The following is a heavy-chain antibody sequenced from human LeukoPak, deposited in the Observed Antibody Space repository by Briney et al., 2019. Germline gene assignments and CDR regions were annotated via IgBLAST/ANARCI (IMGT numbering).Heavy chain of an antibody. CDR3: ARDRRDSSSWYGDKWYFDL. CDR1: GFTFSSYE. V-gene: IGHV3-48*03. J-gene: IGHJ2*01. CDR2: ISSSGSTI. Sequence: GGSLRLSCAASGFTFSSYEMNWVRQAPGKGLEWVSYISSSGSTIYYADSVKGRFTISRDNAENSLYLQMNSLRAEDTAVYYCARDRRDSSSWYGDKWYFDLWGRGNLVTVSS. D-gene: IGHD6-13*01.